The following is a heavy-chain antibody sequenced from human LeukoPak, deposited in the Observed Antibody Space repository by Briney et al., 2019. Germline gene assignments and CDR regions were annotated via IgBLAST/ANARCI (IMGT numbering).Heavy chain of an antibody. Sequence: ASVKVSCKASGYTFSSYGISWVRQDSGQGLEWMGWISAYNGNTDYAQNLRGRLIMTTDTSTITAYMELRSLRSDDTAVYYCARDSVDGSGTYYNASPDYWGQGTLVTVSS. J-gene: IGHJ4*02. V-gene: IGHV1-18*01. CDR2: ISAYNGNT. CDR3: ARDSVDGSGTYYNASPDY. D-gene: IGHD3-10*01. CDR1: GYTFSSYG.